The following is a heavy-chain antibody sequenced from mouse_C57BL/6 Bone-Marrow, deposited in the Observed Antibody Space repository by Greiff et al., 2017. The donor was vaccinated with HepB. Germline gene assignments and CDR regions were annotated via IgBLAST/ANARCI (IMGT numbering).Heavy chain of an antibody. Sequence: QVQLQQPGAELVMPGASVKLSCKASGYTFTSYWMHWVKQRPGQGLEWIGEIDPSDSYTNYNQEFKGKSTLTVDKSSSTAYMQLSSLTSEDSAVYYCARYDYGSSFDYWGQGTTLTVSS. CDR1: GYTFTSYW. CDR2: IDPSDSYT. V-gene: IGHV1-69*01. J-gene: IGHJ2*01. D-gene: IGHD1-1*01. CDR3: ARYDYGSSFDY.